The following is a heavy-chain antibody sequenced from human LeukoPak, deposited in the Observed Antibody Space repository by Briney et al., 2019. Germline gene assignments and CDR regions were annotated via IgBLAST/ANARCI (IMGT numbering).Heavy chain of an antibody. V-gene: IGHV4-59*01. CDR2: VYYSGST. CDR3: ARGGSGAYDWNY. Sequence: PSETLSITCTVSGGSISSYYWNWIRQPPGRGLEWIGNVYYSGSTSYNPSLKSRVTISLDTSKNQFSLKLRSVTAADTAVYYCARGGSGAYDWNYWGQGTLVTVSS. CDR1: GGSISSYY. J-gene: IGHJ4*02. D-gene: IGHD2-15*01.